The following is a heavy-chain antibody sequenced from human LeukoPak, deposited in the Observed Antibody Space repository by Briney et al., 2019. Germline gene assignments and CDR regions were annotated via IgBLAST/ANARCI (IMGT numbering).Heavy chain of an antibody. Sequence: SVKVSCKASGGTFSSYAISWVRQAPGQGLEWMGGIIPIFATANYAQKFQGRVTITADESTSTAYMELSSLRSEDTAVYHCARGGDCNSTSCSGLFDPWGQGTLVTVSS. J-gene: IGHJ5*02. CDR1: GGTFSSYA. D-gene: IGHD2-2*01. V-gene: IGHV1-69*13. CDR3: ARGGDCNSTSCSGLFDP. CDR2: IIPIFATA.